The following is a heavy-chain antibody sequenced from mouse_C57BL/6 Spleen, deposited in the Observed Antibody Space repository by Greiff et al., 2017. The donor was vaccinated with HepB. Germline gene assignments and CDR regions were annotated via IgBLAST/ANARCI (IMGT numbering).Heavy chain of an antibody. D-gene: IGHD4-1*01. Sequence: QVQLQQSGAELVMPGASVKLSCKASGYTFTSYWMHWVKQRPGQGLEWIGEIDPSDSYTNYNQKFKGKSTLTVDKSSSTAYMQLSSLTSEDSAVYYCARRGDWAAWFAYWGQGTLVTVSA. V-gene: IGHV1-69*01. J-gene: IGHJ3*01. CDR3: ARRGDWAAWFAY. CDR1: GYTFTSYW. CDR2: IDPSDSYT.